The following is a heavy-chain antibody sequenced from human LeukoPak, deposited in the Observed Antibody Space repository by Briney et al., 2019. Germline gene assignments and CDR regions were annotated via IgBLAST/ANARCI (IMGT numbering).Heavy chain of an antibody. Sequence: PGGSLRLSCAASGFTFSSYSMNWVRQAPGKGLEWVSSISSSSSYIYYADSVKGRFTISRDNAKNSLYLQMNSLRAEDTAVYYCARGWLLWFGELSRWFDPWGQGTLVTVSS. CDR2: ISSSSSYI. CDR3: ARGWLLWFGELSRWFDP. V-gene: IGHV3-21*01. D-gene: IGHD3-10*01. J-gene: IGHJ5*02. CDR1: GFTFSSYS.